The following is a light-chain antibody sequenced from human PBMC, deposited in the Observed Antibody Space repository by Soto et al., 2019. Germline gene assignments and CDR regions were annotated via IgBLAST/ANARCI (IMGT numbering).Light chain of an antibody. CDR3: QQYGSSSWT. J-gene: IGKJ1*01. CDR1: QSISSSY. CDR2: GTS. Sequence: EIVLTQSPGTLSLSPGERATLSCRASQSISSSYLAWYQQKPGQAPRLLIYGTSSRATAIPDRFSGSGSGTVFTLTISRLEPEDFAVYYCQQYGSSSWTFGQGTQVDIK. V-gene: IGKV3-20*01.